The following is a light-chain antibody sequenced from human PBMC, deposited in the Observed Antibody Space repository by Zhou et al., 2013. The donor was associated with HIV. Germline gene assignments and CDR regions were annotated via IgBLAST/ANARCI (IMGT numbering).Light chain of an antibody. V-gene: IGKV1-5*03. CDR2: KAS. CDR1: QSISSW. CDR3: HQYSSYPCT. J-gene: IGKJ1*01. Sequence: DIQMTQSPSTLSASVGDRVIITCRASQSISSWLAWYQQKPGKSPNLLISKASSLESGVPSRFSGSESGTEFTLTISSLQPDDFATYYCHQYSSYPCTFGQGTKVEIK.